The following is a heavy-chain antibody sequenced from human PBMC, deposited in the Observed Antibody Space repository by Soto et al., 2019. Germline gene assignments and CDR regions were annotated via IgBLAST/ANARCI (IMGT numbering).Heavy chain of an antibody. CDR1: CGTIITYC. D-gene: IGHD6-19*01. CDR2: IYTTGIT. CDR3: ARDKAAGWYYFDH. J-gene: IGHJ4*02. Sequence: SQTLRLTWTVACGTIITYCCSRILRPQGKGLEWIGYIYTTGITNSNPSLKSRVTISIDTSKNQFSLKLTSVTAADTAVYYWARDKAAGWYYFDHWGQGTLVTVSS. V-gene: IGHV4-59*01.